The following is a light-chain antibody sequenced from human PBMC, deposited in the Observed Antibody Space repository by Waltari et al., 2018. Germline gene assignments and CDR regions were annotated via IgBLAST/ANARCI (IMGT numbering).Light chain of an antibody. CDR1: QSISSY. V-gene: IGKV1-39*01. CDR3: QQSYSHTRT. Sequence: DIHMTQSPSSLSTSVGDRVTITCRASQSISSYLNWYQPKPGKAPKLLIYAASSLQSGVPSRFSGSGSGRDFTLIISSLQPEDFATYYCQQSYSHTRTFGQGTKVEIK. CDR2: AAS. J-gene: IGKJ1*01.